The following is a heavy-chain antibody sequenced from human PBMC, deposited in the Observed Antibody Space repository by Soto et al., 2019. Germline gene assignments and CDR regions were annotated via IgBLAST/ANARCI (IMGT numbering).Heavy chain of an antibody. Sequence: QAQLVESGGGVVQPGRSLRLSCAASGFSFSSYAMYWVRQAPGKGLEWVASIWHDGTNKYYADSVKGRFTISRDNSKKTVFLQMNSLRAEDTAVYYCASGFDYIWVTYRTKEESYWGQGTLVTVSS. D-gene: IGHD3-16*02. J-gene: IGHJ4*02. V-gene: IGHV3-33*01. CDR3: ASGFDYIWVTYRTKEESY. CDR1: GFSFSSYA. CDR2: IWHDGTNK.